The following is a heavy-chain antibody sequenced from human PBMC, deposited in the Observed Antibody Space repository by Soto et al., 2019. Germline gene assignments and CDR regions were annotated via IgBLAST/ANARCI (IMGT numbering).Heavy chain of an antibody. D-gene: IGHD4-17*01. J-gene: IGHJ4*02. CDR3: AKWMRLGVTTPYFDY. V-gene: IGHV3-23*01. Sequence: EVQLLESGGGLVQPGGSLRLSCAASGFTFSSYAMSWVRQAPGKGLEWVSAISGSGGSTYYADSVKGRFTISRDNSKNTLYLQMTSLRAEDTAVYYCAKWMRLGVTTPYFDYWGQGTLVTVSS. CDR2: ISGSGGST. CDR1: GFTFSSYA.